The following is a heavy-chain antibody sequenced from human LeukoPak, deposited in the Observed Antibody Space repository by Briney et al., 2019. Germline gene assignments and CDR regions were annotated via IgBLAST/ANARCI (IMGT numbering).Heavy chain of an antibody. CDR2: IYAGGST. V-gene: IGHV3-66*01. D-gene: IGHD4-17*01. CDR3: ATRPHGDSPYFDY. CDR1: GIPFNNHC. J-gene: IGHJ4*02. Sequence: PGGSLGLSCAASGIPFNNHCMTWVRQAPGRGLEWVSLIYAGGSTYYADSVKGRFTISRDNSKDTLYLQMNSLRAEDTALYYCATRPHGDSPYFDYWGQGTLVTVSS.